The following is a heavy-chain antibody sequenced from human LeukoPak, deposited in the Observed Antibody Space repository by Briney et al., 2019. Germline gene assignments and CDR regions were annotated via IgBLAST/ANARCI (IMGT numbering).Heavy chain of an antibody. Sequence: GASVKVSCKASGYTFTSYGISWVRQAPGQGLEWMGWISAYNGNTNYAQKLQGRVTMTTDTSTSTAYMELRSPRSDDTAVYYCARDKGSYYRTDDAFDIWGQGTMVTVSS. D-gene: IGHD1-26*01. CDR1: GYTFTSYG. CDR3: ARDKGSYYRTDDAFDI. J-gene: IGHJ3*02. V-gene: IGHV1-18*01. CDR2: ISAYNGNT.